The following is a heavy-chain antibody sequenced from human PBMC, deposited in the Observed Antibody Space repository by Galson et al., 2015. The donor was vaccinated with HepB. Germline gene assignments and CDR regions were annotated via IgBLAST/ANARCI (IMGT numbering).Heavy chain of an antibody. CDR3: ASFTATTFAY. V-gene: IGHV3-48*02. CDR1: GFTFSSYA. J-gene: IGHJ4*02. Sequence: SLRLSCAASGFTFSSYAMNWVRQAPGKGLEWVASIGSIGRSIYYADSVKGRFTVSRDNAKKSLYLQMNTLRDEDTDVYYCASFTATTFAYWGPGTLVTVSS. CDR2: IGSIGRSI. D-gene: IGHD1-14*01.